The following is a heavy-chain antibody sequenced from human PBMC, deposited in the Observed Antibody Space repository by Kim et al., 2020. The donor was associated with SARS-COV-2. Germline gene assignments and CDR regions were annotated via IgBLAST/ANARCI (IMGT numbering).Heavy chain of an antibody. D-gene: IGHD3-10*01. Sequence: GGSLRLSCAASGFTFSSYSMNWVRQAPGKGLEWVSSISSSSSYTYYADSVKGRFTISRDNAKNSLYLQMNSLRAEDTAVYYCAREPLRSYSFDYWGQGTLVTVSS. CDR3: AREPLRSYSFDY. J-gene: IGHJ4*02. CDR1: GFTFSSYS. CDR2: ISSSSSYT. V-gene: IGHV3-21*01.